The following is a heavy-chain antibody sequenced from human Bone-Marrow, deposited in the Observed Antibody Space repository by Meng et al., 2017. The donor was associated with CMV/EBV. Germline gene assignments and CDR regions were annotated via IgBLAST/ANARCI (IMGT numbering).Heavy chain of an antibody. V-gene: IGHV3-66*01. CDR3: ARDRGAVAAYGMDV. J-gene: IGHJ6*02. D-gene: IGHD6-19*01. CDR2: IFAAGNT. Sequence: GGSLRLSCAGSGFTVSSDYMSWVRQTPGKGLEWVSIIFAAGNTYYADSVKGRFTISRDNAKNSLYLQMNSLRAEDTAVYYCARDRGAVAAYGMDVWGQGTTVTVSS. CDR1: GFTVSSDY.